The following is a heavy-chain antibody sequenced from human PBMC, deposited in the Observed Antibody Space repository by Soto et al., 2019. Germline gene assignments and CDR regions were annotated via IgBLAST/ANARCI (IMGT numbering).Heavy chain of an antibody. CDR1: GYTFTGYY. J-gene: IGHJ6*03. V-gene: IGHV1-2*04. CDR2: INPNSGGT. D-gene: IGHD2-2*01. Sequence: ASVKVSCKASGYTFTGYYMHWVRQAPGQGLEWMGWINPNSGGTNYAQKFQGWVTMTRDTSISTAYMELSRLRSDDTAVYYCARGPPVVVPADRPVGLLRGGPPVMYYYYYYMDVWGKGTTVTVSS. CDR3: ARGPPVVVPADRPVGLLRGGPPVMYYYYYYMDV.